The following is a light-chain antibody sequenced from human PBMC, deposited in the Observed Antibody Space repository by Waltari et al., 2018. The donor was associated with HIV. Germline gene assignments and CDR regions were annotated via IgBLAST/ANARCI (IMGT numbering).Light chain of an antibody. CDR1: SSDLRTYNS. CDR2: QVS. J-gene: IGLJ3*02. V-gene: IGLV2-14*01. Sequence: QSALTQPASVSGSPGQSITISCTGTSSDLRTYNSVPWYQHHPGKAPKCIIYQVSNRPSGVSSRFSGSISANTASLTISGLQAEDEAVYFCASYISSSSPEFGGGTKVTVL. CDR3: ASYISSSSPE.